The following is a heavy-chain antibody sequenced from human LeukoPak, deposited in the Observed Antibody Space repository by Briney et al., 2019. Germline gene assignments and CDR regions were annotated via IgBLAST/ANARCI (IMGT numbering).Heavy chain of an antibody. D-gene: IGHD2-2*01. V-gene: IGHV4-39*01. J-gene: IGHJ4*02. CDR1: GGSISSSSYY. CDR2: IYYSGST. Sequence: PSETLSPTCTVSGGSISSSSYYWGWIRQPPGKGLEWIGSIYYSGSTYYNPSLKSRVTISVDTSKNQFSLKLSSVTAADTAVYYCASGGRYCSSTSCYYFDYWGQGTLVTVSS. CDR3: ASGGRYCSSTSCYYFDY.